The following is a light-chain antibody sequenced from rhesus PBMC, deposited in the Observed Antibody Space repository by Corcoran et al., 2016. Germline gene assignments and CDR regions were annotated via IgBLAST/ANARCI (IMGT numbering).Light chain of an antibody. CDR1: QGISNY. CDR3: QPQNSDPPT. Sequence: DIQMTQSPSSLSASVGDTVTITCRASQGISNYLAWYQQKPGKAPKPLIYYASHLESGVPSRFSGRGSGTDFTLTISSLQPEDFATYYWQPQNSDPPTFGQGTKVEIK. J-gene: IGKJ1*01. CDR2: YAS. V-gene: IGKV1S14*01.